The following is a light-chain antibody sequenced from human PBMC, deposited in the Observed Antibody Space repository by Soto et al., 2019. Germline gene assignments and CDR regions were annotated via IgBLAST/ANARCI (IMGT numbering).Light chain of an antibody. CDR2: SAS. CDR1: QGVRDD. CDR3: LQESNYPLT. J-gene: IGKJ4*01. Sequence: IQMTQSPSSLSASVGDRVTITCRASQGVRDDVGWYQQKPGKAPKLLIYSASTLQSGVPSRFSDSGSGTDFTLTISGLQPDDFATYYCLQESNYPLTFGGGTKVEIK. V-gene: IGKV1-6*01.